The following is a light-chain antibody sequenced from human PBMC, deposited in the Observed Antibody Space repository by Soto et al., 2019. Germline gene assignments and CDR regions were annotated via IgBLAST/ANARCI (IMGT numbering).Light chain of an antibody. CDR3: QQYNSYPT. CDR1: QSISSW. J-gene: IGKJ1*01. Sequence: DIQMTQSPSTLSASVGDRVTITCRASQSISSWLAWYQQKPGKAPKLLIYDASSVESGVPSRFSGSGSGTEFTLTISSLQPDYFATYYCQQYNSYPTFGQGTKVEIK. CDR2: DAS. V-gene: IGKV1-5*01.